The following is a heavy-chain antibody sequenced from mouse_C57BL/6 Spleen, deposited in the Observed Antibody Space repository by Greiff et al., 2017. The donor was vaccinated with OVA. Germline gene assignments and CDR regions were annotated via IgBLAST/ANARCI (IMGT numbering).Heavy chain of an antibody. CDR1: GYTFASYW. J-gene: IGHJ2*01. Sequence: FQLQQPGAELLKPEASVKVSCQASGYTFASYWMPWVHQRPSRGLEWIGRIHPSDSDTNYEQKFKGKATFTVDKSTSTVYMQLSSLTSEDSAVYYCARYYDLFDYWGQGTTLTVSS. D-gene: IGHD2-4*01. V-gene: IGHV1-74*01. CDR2: IHPSDSDT. CDR3: ARYYDLFDY.